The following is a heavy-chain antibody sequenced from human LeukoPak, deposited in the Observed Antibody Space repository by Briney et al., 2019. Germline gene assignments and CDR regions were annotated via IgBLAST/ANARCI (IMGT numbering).Heavy chain of an antibody. Sequence: GESLKTSCKGSGYSFTSYWIGWVRQMPGKGLEWMGIIYPGDSDSRYSPSLQGQVTISADKSISTAYLQWSSLKASDTAMYYCARQSAVAGTQHFDYWGQGTLVTVSS. CDR1: GYSFTSYW. CDR2: IYPGDSDS. J-gene: IGHJ4*02. D-gene: IGHD6-19*01. CDR3: ARQSAVAGTQHFDY. V-gene: IGHV5-51*01.